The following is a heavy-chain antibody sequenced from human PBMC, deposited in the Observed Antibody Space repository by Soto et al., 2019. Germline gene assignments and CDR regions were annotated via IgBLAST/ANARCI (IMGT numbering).Heavy chain of an antibody. Sequence: GASVKVSCKASGYTFTSYYMHWVRQAPGQGLEWMGIINPSGGSTSYAQKFQGRVTMTRDTSTSTVYMELSSLRSEDTAVYYCARDSTYYDFWSGYYVPGYFDYWGQGTLVTVSS. V-gene: IGHV1-46*01. D-gene: IGHD3-3*01. CDR1: GYTFTSYY. CDR3: ARDSTYYDFWSGYYVPGYFDY. CDR2: INPSGGST. J-gene: IGHJ4*02.